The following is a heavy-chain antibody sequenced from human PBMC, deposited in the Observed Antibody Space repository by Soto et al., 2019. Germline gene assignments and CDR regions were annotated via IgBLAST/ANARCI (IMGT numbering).Heavy chain of an antibody. J-gene: IGHJ4*02. D-gene: IGHD6-19*01. Sequence: QVQLQESGPGLVKPSETLSLTCTVSGGSVSSGSYYWSWIRQPPGKGLEWIGYIYYSGSTNYNPSLRSRVTISVDTAKNQFSLKLSSVTAADTAVYSCGSYSRGWYDVSYWGQGTLVTVSS. CDR1: GGSVSSGSYY. CDR3: GSYSRGWYDVSY. CDR2: IYYSGST. V-gene: IGHV4-61*01.